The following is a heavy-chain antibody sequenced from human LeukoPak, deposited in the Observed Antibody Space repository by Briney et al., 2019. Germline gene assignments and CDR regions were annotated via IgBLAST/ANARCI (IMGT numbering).Heavy chain of an antibody. Sequence: GESLKISCRGSGYSFTTYWIGWVRQMPGKGLEWMGIIYPGDSDTRYSPSFQGQVTISADRSISTAYLQWSSLKASDTAIYYCARRVADSWYFDYWGQGTLVTVSS. V-gene: IGHV5-51*01. CDR3: ARRVADSWYFDY. J-gene: IGHJ4*02. CDR1: GYSFTTYW. CDR2: IYPGDSDT. D-gene: IGHD6-13*01.